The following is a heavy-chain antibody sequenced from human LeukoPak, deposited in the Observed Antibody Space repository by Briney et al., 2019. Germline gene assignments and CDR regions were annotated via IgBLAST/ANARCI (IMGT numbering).Heavy chain of an antibody. D-gene: IGHD5-18*01. V-gene: IGHV3-9*03. CDR2: ISWNSGSI. CDR3: AKAGLWSGFDY. J-gene: IGHJ4*02. Sequence: PGRSLRLSCAASGFTFDDYAMHWVRQAPGKGPEWVSGISWNSGSIGYADSVKGRFTISRDNAKNSLYLQMNSLRAEDMALYYCAKAGLWSGFDYWGQGTLVTVSS. CDR1: GFTFDDYA.